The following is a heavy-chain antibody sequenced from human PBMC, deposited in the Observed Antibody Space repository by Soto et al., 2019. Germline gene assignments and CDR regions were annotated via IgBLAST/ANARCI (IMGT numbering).Heavy chain of an antibody. D-gene: IGHD6-13*01. CDR1: GGSISSGGYY. J-gene: IGHJ1*01. V-gene: IGHV4-31*03. Sequence: QVQLQESGPGLVKPSQTLSLTCTVSGGSISSGGYYWSWIRQHPGKGLEWIGYIYYSGSTYYNPSLKSRVTISVDTSKNQFSLKLSSVTAADTAVYYCARVVKPSSWYNAEYFQHWGQGTLVTVSS. CDR3: ARVVKPSSWYNAEYFQH. CDR2: IYYSGST.